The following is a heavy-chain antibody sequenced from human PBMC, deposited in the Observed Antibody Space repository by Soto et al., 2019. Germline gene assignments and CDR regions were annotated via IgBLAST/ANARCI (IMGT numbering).Heavy chain of an antibody. CDR2: TIPVFNTA. V-gene: IGHV1-69*06. CDR3: ARGVYGSGNYYTGPSAFDI. D-gene: IGHD3-10*01. CDR1: GGTLSDHG. J-gene: IGHJ3*02. Sequence: QVQLEQSGAEVKKPGSSVKISCKGSGGTLSDHGVSWLRQAPGQGLEWVGGTIPVFNTAKYAPKFQGRVTIAADKSTNIAYMELGSLRSDDTAFYYCARGVYGSGNYYTGPSAFDIWGQGTLVIVSS.